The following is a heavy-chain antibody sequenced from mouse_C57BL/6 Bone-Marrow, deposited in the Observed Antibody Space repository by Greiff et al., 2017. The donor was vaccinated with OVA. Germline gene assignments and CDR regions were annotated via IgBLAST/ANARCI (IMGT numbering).Heavy chain of an antibody. J-gene: IGHJ2*01. D-gene: IGHD2-5*01. Sequence: QVQLQQSGAELVRPGASVTLSCKASGYTFTGYEMHWVQQTPVHGLEWIGAIDPETGGTAYNEKFKGKAILTADNSSSTAYLELRSLTSEDSAVYYCTRSYSNYGDFDYWGQGTTLTVSS. CDR3: TRSYSNYGDFDY. CDR2: IDPETGGT. V-gene: IGHV1-15*01. CDR1: GYTFTGYE.